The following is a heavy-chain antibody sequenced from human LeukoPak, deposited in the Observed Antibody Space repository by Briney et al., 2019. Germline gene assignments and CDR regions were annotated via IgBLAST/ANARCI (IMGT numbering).Heavy chain of an antibody. CDR3: ASSRVGYCSGGSCYREPNYYYYGMDV. CDR1: GGSFSGYY. J-gene: IGHJ6*02. CDR2: INHSGST. Sequence: SETLSLTCAVSGGSFSGYYWSWIRQPPGKGLEWIGEINHSGSTNYNPSLKSRVTISVDTSKNQFSLKLSSVTAADTAVYYCASSRVGYCSGGSCYREPNYYYYGMDVWGQGTTVTVSS. D-gene: IGHD2-15*01. V-gene: IGHV4-34*09.